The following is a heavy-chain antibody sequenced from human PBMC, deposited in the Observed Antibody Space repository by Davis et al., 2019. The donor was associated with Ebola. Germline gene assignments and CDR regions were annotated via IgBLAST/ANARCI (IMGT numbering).Heavy chain of an antibody. J-gene: IGHJ4*02. D-gene: IGHD1-26*01. CDR1: GGSISSSNW. Sequence: MPGGSLRLSCAVSGGSISSSNWWSWVRQPPGKGLEWIGEIYHSGSTNYNPSLKSRVTISVDKSKNQFSLKLSSVTAADTAVYYCARDGESGSYTYYFDYWGQGTLVAVSS. CDR2: IYHSGST. CDR3: ARDGESGSYTYYFDY. V-gene: IGHV4-4*02.